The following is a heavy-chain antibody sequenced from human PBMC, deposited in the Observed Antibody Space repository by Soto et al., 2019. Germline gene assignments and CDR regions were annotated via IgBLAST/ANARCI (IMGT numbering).Heavy chain of an antibody. CDR2: IYNSGNT. CDR3: ARGSDGVWNWFDP. D-gene: IGHD2-21*02. V-gene: IGHV4-30-2*01. CDR1: GGSISSGFYS. J-gene: IGHJ5*02. Sequence: SETLSLTCAVSGGSISSGFYSWSWIRQPPGQGLEWIGYIYNSGNTYYNPSLMSRVTISVDRSQNHFSLKLTSVTAADTAVYYCARGSDGVWNWFDPWGQGTQVTVS.